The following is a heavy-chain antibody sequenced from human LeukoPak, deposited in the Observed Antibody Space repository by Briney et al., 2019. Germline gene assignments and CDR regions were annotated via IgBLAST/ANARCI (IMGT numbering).Heavy chain of an antibody. D-gene: IGHD3-10*01. CDR1: GFTFSSYS. CDR3: ASLMVRGDVDY. CDR2: ISSSSYI. J-gene: IGHJ4*02. V-gene: IGHV3-21*01. Sequence: GGSLRLSCAASGFTFSSYSMNWVRQAPGRGLEWVSSISSSSYIYYADSVKGRFTISRDNAKNSLYLQMNSLRAEDTAVYYCASLMVRGDVDYWGQGTLVTVSS.